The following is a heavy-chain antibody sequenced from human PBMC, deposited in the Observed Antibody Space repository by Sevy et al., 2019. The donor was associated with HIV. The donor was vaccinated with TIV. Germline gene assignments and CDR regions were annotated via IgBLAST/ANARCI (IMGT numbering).Heavy chain of an antibody. CDR2: MNPNSGNT. D-gene: IGHD2-15*01. CDR3: ARVRDRYCSGGSCSKIWFVP. V-gene: IGHV1-8*01. Sequence: ASVKVSCEASGYTFTSYDINWVRQATGQGLEWMGWMNPNSGNTGYAQKFQGRVTMTRNTSISTAYMELSSLRSEDTAGYYCARVRDRYCSGGSCSKIWFVPWGQGTLVTVS. J-gene: IGHJ5*02. CDR1: GYTFTSYD.